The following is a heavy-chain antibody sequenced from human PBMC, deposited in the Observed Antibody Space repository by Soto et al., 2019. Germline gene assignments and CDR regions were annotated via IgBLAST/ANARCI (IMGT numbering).Heavy chain of an antibody. CDR1: GGSISSGGYS. CDR3: ARLAAAAGRPLDY. Sequence: SSETLSLTCAVSGGSISSGGYSWSWIRQPPGKGLEWIGYIYHSGSTYYNPSLKSRVTISVDRSKNQFSLKLSSVTAADTAVYYCARLAAAAGRPLDYWGQGTLVTV. J-gene: IGHJ4*02. CDR2: IYHSGST. D-gene: IGHD6-13*01. V-gene: IGHV4-30-2*01.